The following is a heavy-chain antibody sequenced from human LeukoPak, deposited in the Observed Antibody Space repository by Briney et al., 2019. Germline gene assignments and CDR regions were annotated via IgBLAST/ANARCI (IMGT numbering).Heavy chain of an antibody. J-gene: IGHJ4*02. D-gene: IGHD2-21*01. CDR1: GFTFSSYG. CDR3: AKEDCGGDCRSYYFDY. Sequence: GGSLRLSCAASGFTFSSYGMHWVRQAPGKGLEWVAFIRYDGSNKYYADSVKGRFTISRDNSKNTLYLQMNSLRAEDTAVYYCAKEDCGGDCRSYYFDYWGQGTLVTVFS. CDR2: IRYDGSNK. V-gene: IGHV3-30*02.